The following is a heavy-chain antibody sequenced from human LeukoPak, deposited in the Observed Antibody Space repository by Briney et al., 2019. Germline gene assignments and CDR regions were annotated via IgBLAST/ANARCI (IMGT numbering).Heavy chain of an antibody. V-gene: IGHV3-30*04. CDR2: ISYDGSNK. Sequence: GGSLRLSCAASGFTFNSYAMHWVRQARGKGLEWVAVISYDGSNKYYADSVKGRFTISRDNSKNTLYLQVSSLRAEDTAVYYCARGRGSYPYYYGMDVWGQGTTVTVSS. D-gene: IGHD1-26*01. CDR3: ARGRGSYPYYYGMDV. J-gene: IGHJ6*02. CDR1: GFTFNSYA.